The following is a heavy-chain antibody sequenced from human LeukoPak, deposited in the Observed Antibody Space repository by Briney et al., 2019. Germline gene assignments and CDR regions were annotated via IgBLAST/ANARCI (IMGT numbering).Heavy chain of an antibody. V-gene: IGHV4-30-2*01. CDR3: ARGYGTFDF. CDR1: GGSFSGYS. CDR2: IYHSGST. D-gene: IGHD5-18*01. J-gene: IGHJ4*02. Sequence: SETLSLTCAVYGGSFSGYSWGWIRQPPGKGLEWMGYIYHSGSTYYNPSLKSRVTMSVDRSKNHFSLKLNSVTAADTAVYYCARGYGTFDFWGQGILVTVSS.